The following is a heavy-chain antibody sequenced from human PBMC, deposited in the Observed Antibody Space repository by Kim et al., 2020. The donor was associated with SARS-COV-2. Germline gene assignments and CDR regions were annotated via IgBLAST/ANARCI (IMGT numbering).Heavy chain of an antibody. CDR3: AREGAGPRGGGRDGYNYAFDI. D-gene: IGHD5-12*01. V-gene: IGHV1-3*01. Sequence: ASVKVSCKASGYTFTSYAMHWVRQAPGQRLEWMGWINAGNGNTKYSQKFQGRVTITRDTSASTAYMELSSLRSEDTAVYYCAREGAGPRGGGRDGYNYAFDIWCQGTMVTVSS. CDR2: INAGNGNT. CDR1: GYTFTSYA. J-gene: IGHJ3*02.